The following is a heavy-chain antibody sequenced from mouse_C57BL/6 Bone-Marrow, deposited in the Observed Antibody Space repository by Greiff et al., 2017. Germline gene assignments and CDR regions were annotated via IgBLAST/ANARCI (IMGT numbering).Heavy chain of an antibody. CDR3: AREQFITKAWFAY. Sequence: EVHLVESGGGLVEPGGSLKLSCAASGFTFSSYAMSWVRQTPETWLEWVATISAGGSYSSYPDNVSGRFSISSAAAKNNLYLQRSHLKSEDTAMYYGAREQFITKAWFAYGGEGTLVTVCA. V-gene: IGHV5-4*01. CDR1: GFTFSSYA. CDR2: ISAGGSYS. D-gene: IGHD1-1*01. J-gene: IGHJ3*01.